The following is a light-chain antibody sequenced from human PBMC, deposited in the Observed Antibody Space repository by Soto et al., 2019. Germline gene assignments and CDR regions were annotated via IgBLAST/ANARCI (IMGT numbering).Light chain of an antibody. CDR1: QSISNW. CDR2: KAS. J-gene: IGKJ1*01. Sequence: DIQMTQSPSTLSASVGDRVTITCRASQSISNWLAWYQQKPGKAPNLLIYKASRLQSGVPSRFSGSGSGTEFTLTISSLQPDDFATYYCQQYNSYRTFGQGTKVESK. V-gene: IGKV1-5*03. CDR3: QQYNSYRT.